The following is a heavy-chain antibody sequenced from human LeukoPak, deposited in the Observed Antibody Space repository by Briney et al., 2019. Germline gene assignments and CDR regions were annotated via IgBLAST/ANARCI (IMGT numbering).Heavy chain of an antibody. CDR3: ARTNYADSPDAFDI. J-gene: IGHJ3*02. CDR2: IYTSGST. CDR1: GGSISSGSYY. D-gene: IGHD1-7*01. Sequence: PSQTLSLTCTVSGGSISSGSYYWSWIRQPAGKGLEWIGRIYTSGSTNYNPSLERRVTISVDTSKNQFSLKLSSVTAADTAVYYCARTNYADSPDAFDIWGQGTMVTVSS. V-gene: IGHV4-61*02.